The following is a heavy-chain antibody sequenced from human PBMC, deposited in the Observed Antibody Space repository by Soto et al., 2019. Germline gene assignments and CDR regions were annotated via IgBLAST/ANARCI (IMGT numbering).Heavy chain of an antibody. V-gene: IGHV4-4*02. CDR1: GDSISSSNW. CDR3: ARDLGTGTDF. Sequence: QVQLQESGPGLVKPSGPLSLTCAVSGDSISSSNWWRWVRQAPGKGLEWIGEIYHSGATTYTPSLKSRATISVDPSKNHFSLKLTSVTAADTAVYFCARDLGTGTDFWGRGTLVTVAS. CDR2: IYHSGAT. J-gene: IGHJ4*02. D-gene: IGHD1-1*01.